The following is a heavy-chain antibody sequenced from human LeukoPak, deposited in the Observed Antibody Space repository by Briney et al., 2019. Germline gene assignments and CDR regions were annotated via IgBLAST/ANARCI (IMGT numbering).Heavy chain of an antibody. CDR3: AKAMDTSMVPDLNY. CDR1: GYIFTHYY. Sequence: ASVKVSCKTSGYIFTHYYIQWVRQAPGQGFEGMGWINPNGNGAKYAQQFQGRLTMTTDTSIDTAYMELSGLKSDDTAIYYCAKAMDTSMVPDLNYWGQGTLVTVSS. CDR2: INPNGNGA. D-gene: IGHD5-18*01. V-gene: IGHV1-2*02. J-gene: IGHJ4*02.